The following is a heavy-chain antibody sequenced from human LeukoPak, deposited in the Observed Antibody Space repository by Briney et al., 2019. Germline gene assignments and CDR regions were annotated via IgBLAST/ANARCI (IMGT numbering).Heavy chain of an antibody. D-gene: IGHD4-17*01. Sequence: GGSLSLSCAASGFTFSSYSMNWVRQAPGKGLEWVSSISSSSSYIYYADSVKGRFTISRDNAKNSLYLQMNSLRAEDTAVYYCARDPDDYGDYRTGYWGQGTLVTVSS. CDR2: ISSSSSYI. CDR3: ARDPDDYGDYRTGY. J-gene: IGHJ4*02. CDR1: GFTFSSYS. V-gene: IGHV3-21*01.